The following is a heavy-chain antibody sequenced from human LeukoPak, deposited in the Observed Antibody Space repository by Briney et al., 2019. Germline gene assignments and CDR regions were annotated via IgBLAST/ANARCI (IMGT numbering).Heavy chain of an antibody. CDR2: IKSKGDGETT. J-gene: IGHJ4*02. V-gene: IGHV3-15*01. CDR1: GPRFTNAW. Sequence: GGSLRLSCAASGPRFTNAWMNWVRQAPGKGLGWVGRIKSKGDGETTDYAAPVKGRFTMSRDDTKATLYLQMNSLKDEDTAVYYCTTDLGLTMIRGVIVYWGQGTLVTVSS. CDR3: TTDLGLTMIRGVIVY. D-gene: IGHD3-10*01.